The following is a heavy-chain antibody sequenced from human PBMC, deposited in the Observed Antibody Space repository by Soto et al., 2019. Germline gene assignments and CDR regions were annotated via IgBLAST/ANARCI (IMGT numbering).Heavy chain of an antibody. CDR1: GGSISSGGYS. CDR3: ARESNAHFDY. CDR2: IYHSGST. D-gene: IGHD7-27*01. V-gene: IGHV4-30-2*01. Sequence: SETLSLTCAVSGGSISSGGYSWSWIRQPPGKGLEWIGYIYHSGSTYYNPSLKSRVTISVDRSKNQFSLKLSSVTAEDTARYYCARESNAHFDYWGQGTMVTFSS. J-gene: IGHJ4*02.